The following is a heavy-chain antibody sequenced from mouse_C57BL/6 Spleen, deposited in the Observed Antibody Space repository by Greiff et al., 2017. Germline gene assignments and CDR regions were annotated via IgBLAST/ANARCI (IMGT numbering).Heavy chain of an antibody. V-gene: IGHV1-42*01. CDR3: AREYGNYCAMDY. CDR1: GYSFTGYY. Sequence: EVQLQQSGPELVKPGASVKISCKASGYSFTGYYMNWVKQSPEKSLEWIGEINPSTGGTTYNQKFKAKATLTVDKSSSTAYMQLKSLTSEDSAVYYCAREYGNYCAMDYWGQGTSVTVSS. J-gene: IGHJ4*01. D-gene: IGHD2-10*02. CDR2: INPSTGGT.